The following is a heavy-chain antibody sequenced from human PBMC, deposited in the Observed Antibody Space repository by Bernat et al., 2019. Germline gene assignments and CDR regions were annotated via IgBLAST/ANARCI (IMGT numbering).Heavy chain of an antibody. CDR1: GYTFTSYA. CDR3: ASEGYCSGGSCYFSGNAFDI. J-gene: IGHJ3*02. CDR2: INAGNGNT. Sequence: QVQLVQSGAAVQKSRASVKVSCKASGYTFTSYAMHWVRQAPGQRLEWMGWINAGNGNTKYSQKFQGRVTITRDTSASTDYMELSSLRSEDTAVYYCASEGYCSGGSCYFSGNAFDIWGQGSIVAV. D-gene: IGHD2-15*01. V-gene: IGHV1-3*01.